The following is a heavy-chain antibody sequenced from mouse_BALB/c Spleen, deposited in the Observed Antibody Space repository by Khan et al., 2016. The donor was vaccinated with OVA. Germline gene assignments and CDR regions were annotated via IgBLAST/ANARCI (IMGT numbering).Heavy chain of an antibody. CDR1: GFQIPGDYA. CDR2: ITSSGNT. CDR3: AVVYGGEFNY. V-gene: IGHV3-2*02. D-gene: IGHD1-1*01. J-gene: IGHJ2*02. Sequence: EVQLQESGPGLVKPSPSLSFTCPATGFQIPGDYACTWTRRFPANKLWWLGFITSSGNTKYNPSLKSRSSITRDTSNNQFSLQLNYVNTEDTATYYSAVVYGGEFNYWGQGTSLTVSS.